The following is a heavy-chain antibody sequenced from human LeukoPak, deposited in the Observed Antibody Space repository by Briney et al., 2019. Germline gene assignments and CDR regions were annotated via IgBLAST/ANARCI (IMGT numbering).Heavy chain of an antibody. V-gene: IGHV3-53*04. CDR3: ASDPGGSGIKYFYYDGMDV. J-gene: IGHJ6*02. CDR1: GFTVSSNY. D-gene: IGHD3-10*01. CDR2: IYSGGST. Sequence: PGESLRLSCAASGFTVSSNYMRWLRQAPGKGLEWVTVIYSGGSTYYADSVKGRFTISRHNSKNTLYLQMNRLRAEDTAGYYCASDPGGSGIKYFYYDGMDVWGQGTTVTVSS.